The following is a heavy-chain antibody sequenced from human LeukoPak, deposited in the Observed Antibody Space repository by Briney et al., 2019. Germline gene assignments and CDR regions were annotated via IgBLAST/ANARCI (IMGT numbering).Heavy chain of an antibody. D-gene: IGHD6-13*01. Sequence: VQPGGSLRLSCAASGFTFSSYGMHWVRQAPGTGLEWVAFIRYDGSNKYYADSVKGRFTISRDNSKNTLYLQMNSLRAEDTAVYYCAKGGRYSSSLLDYWGQGTLVTVSS. CDR3: AKGGRYSSSLLDY. CDR2: IRYDGSNK. V-gene: IGHV3-30*02. CDR1: GFTFSSYG. J-gene: IGHJ4*02.